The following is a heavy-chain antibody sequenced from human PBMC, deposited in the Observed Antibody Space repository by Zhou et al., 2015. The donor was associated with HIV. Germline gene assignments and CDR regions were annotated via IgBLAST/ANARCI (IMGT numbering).Heavy chain of an antibody. V-gene: IGHV1-69*15. D-gene: IGHD3-16*01. J-gene: IGHJ4*02. CDR2: ILPLFGTA. Sequence: QVQLVQSGAELRKAGSSVRISCTTSGAAFNTFAINWVRQAPGQGLEWMGSILPLFGTANYAQKFQGRVTITADESTSTAYMELSSLRSEDTAVYYCARDFSPDRGGVWGQGTLVTVSS. CDR1: GAAFNTFA. CDR3: ARDFSPDRGGV.